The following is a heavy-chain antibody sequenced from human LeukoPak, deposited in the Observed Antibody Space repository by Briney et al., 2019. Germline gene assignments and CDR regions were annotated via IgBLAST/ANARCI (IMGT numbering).Heavy chain of an antibody. CDR1: GFTFSTYV. D-gene: IGHD3-9*01. CDR2: ISGSGDNT. CDR3: AKGSGYDTDFDY. V-gene: IGHV3-23*01. Sequence: GGSLRLSCATSGFTFSTYVMSWVRQAPGKGLEWVSGISGSGDNTYYADSEKGRFTISRDNSKNTLYLQMNSLRAEDTAVYYCAKGSGYDTDFDYWGQGTLVTLSS. J-gene: IGHJ4*02.